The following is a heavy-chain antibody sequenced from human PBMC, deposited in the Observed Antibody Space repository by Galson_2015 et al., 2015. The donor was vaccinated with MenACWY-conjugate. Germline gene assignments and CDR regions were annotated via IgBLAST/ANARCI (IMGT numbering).Heavy chain of an antibody. CDR1: GYSFTTYW. J-gene: IGHJ6*02. V-gene: IGHV5-51*01. Sequence: QSGAEVIKPGESLKISCKTTGYSFTTYWIAWVRQMPGTGLEWMGLISPGDSNTRYSPSFQGQVTISADKSISTAYLQWSSLKASDTAMYYCARHPPGGRGMDVWGQGTTVTVSS. CDR3: ARHPPGGRGMDV. CDR2: ISPGDSNT. D-gene: IGHD1-26*01.